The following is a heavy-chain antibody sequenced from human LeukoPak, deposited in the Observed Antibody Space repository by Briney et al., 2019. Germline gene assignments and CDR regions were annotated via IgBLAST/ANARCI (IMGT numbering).Heavy chain of an antibody. CDR3: ARSPATSWSNFDY. CDR1: VDSFSDHY. V-gene: IGHV4-34*01. CDR2: IHHSGST. J-gene: IGHJ4*02. D-gene: IGHD2-2*01. Sequence: PSETLSLTCAVYVDSFSDHYWTWIRQPPGKGLEWLGEIHHSGSTNYRLSLKSRVSISVDRSKNQFSLKLTSVTAADTAVYYCARSPATSWSNFDYWGQGTLVAVSS.